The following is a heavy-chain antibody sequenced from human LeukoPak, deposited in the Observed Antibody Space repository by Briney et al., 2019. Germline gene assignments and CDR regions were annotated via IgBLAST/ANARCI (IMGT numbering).Heavy chain of an antibody. J-gene: IGHJ4*02. CDR1: GGSISSTSYY. V-gene: IGHV4-39*02. Sequence: SETLSLTCTVSGGSISSTSYYWGWIRQPPGKGLEWIGNIYYSGSTYYNPSLKSRVTISVDTSKNQFSLKLSSVTAADTAVYYCARDTGYSSGWYGGFDYWGQGTLVTVSS. CDR3: ARDTGYSSGWYGGFDY. CDR2: IYYSGST. D-gene: IGHD6-19*01.